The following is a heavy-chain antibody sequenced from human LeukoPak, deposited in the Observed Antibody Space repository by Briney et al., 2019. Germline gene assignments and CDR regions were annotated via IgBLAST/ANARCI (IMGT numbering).Heavy chain of an antibody. CDR2: ISYDGSNK. V-gene: IGHV3-30*03. CDR1: GFTFSSYG. Sequence: QPGGSLRLSCAASGFTFSSYGMHWVRQAPGKGLEWVAVISYDGSNKYYADSVKGRFTISRDNSKNTLYLQMNSLRAEDTAVYYCARTAARRFDYWGQGTLVTVSS. J-gene: IGHJ4*02. CDR3: ARTAARRFDY. D-gene: IGHD6-6*01.